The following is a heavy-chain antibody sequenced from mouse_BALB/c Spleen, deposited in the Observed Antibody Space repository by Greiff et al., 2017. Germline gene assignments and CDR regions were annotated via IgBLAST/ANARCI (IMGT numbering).Heavy chain of an antibody. Sequence: EVKVEESGGGLVKPGGSLKLSCAASGFTFSSYAMSWVRQTPEKRLEWVASISSGGSTYYPDSVKGRFTISRDNARNILYLQMSSLRSEDTAMYYCARGGWLLVAMDYWGQGTSVTVSS. D-gene: IGHD2-3*01. CDR2: ISSGGST. CDR3: ARGGWLLVAMDY. CDR1: GFTFSSYA. V-gene: IGHV5-6-5*01. J-gene: IGHJ4*01.